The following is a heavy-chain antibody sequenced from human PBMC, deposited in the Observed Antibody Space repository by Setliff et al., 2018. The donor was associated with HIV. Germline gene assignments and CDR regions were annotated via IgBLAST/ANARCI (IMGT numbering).Heavy chain of an antibody. J-gene: IGHJ6*03. V-gene: IGHV1-2*06. D-gene: IGHD2-15*01. CDR1: GYNFIAYH. Sequence: SVKVSCKACGYNFIAYHMHWVRQATGQGLEWMGRINPNKGATQVAEEFKGRVTMTRDMSISTAYMELSGLTSDDTAVYYCAGVPCSGGNCYRPPDHYYMDVWGKGTTVTVSS. CDR2: INPNKGAT. CDR3: AGVPCSGGNCYRPPDHYYMDV.